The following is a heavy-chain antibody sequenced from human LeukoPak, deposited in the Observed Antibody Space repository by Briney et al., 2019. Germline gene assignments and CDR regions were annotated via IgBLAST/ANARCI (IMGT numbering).Heavy chain of an antibody. J-gene: IGHJ4*02. V-gene: IGHV3-23*01. CDR2: ISGSGAFI. Sequence: GGSLRLSCAASGFSFNSHAIHWVRQAPGKGLEWVSAISGSGAFIEYADSVTGRFTISRDNSKNTLYLQMNSLRAEDTAVYYCAKVPAMLNDSDYWGQGTLVTVSS. CDR1: GFSFNSHA. CDR3: AKVPAMLNDSDY. D-gene: IGHD3-16*01.